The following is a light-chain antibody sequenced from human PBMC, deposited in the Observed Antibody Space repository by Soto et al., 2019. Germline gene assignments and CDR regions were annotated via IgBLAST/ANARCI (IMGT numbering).Light chain of an antibody. Sequence: DIQSTQAPSVLTASAGHSVSITCRASQAISSYLAWYQQKPGRAPKLLIYAASTLQSGVPSRFSGSGSGTEFTLTITSLQPEDFATYYCQQLNSFPITVGQGTRLEIK. CDR3: QQLNSFPIT. J-gene: IGKJ5*01. CDR1: QAISSY. CDR2: AAS. V-gene: IGKV1-9*01.